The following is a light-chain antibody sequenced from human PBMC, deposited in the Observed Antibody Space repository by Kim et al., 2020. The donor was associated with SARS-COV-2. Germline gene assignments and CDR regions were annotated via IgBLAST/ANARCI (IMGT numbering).Light chain of an antibody. CDR3: NSRDSSGNHVV. V-gene: IGLV3-19*01. CDR1: SLRSYY. Sequence: SYELTQDPAVSVALGQTVRITCQGDSLRSYYASWYQRKPGQAPVLVIYGKNNRPSGIPDRFSGSKTGNTASLTITGAQAEDEADYYCNSRDSSGNHVVFG. J-gene: IGLJ2*01. CDR2: GKN.